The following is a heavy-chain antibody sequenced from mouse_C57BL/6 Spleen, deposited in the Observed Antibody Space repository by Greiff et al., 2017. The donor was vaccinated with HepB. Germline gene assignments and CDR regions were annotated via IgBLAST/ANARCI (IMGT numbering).Heavy chain of an antibody. CDR3: ARRGQLRLRENYAMDY. CDR1: GYTFTDYN. V-gene: IGHV1-18*01. J-gene: IGHJ4*01. D-gene: IGHD3-2*02. CDR2: INPNNGGT. Sequence: EVKLQESGPELVKPGASVKIPCKASGYTFTDYNMDWVKQSHGKSLEWIGDINPNNGGTIYNQKFKGKATLTVDKSSSTAYMELRSLTSEDTAVYYCARRGQLRLRENYAMDYWGQGTSVTVSS.